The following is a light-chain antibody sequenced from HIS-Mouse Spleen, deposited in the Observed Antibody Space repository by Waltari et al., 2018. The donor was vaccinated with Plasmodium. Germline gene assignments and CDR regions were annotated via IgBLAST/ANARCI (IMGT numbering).Light chain of an antibody. Sequence: DIQMTLSPSSLSASVGDRVTITCRVSQGISNYLAWYQQKPGKVPKLLIYAASTLQSGVPSRFSGSGSGTDFTLTISSLQPEDVATYYCQQYYSFPRTFGQGTKVEIK. CDR2: AAS. V-gene: IGKV1-27*01. J-gene: IGKJ1*01. CDR1: QGISNY. CDR3: QQYYSFPRT.